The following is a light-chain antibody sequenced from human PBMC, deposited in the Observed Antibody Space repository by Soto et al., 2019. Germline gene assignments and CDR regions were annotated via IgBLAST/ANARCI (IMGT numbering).Light chain of an antibody. V-gene: IGKV1-5*03. CDR3: QQYNSYCS. J-gene: IGKJ1*01. CDR2: QAS. Sequence: IQMTQSPSTLSASVGGRVTITCRASRSVNSWLAWYQQKPGKAPKLLIYQASILGSGVPSRFSGSGSGTEFTLTISGLQPDDFATYYCQQYNSYCSFGQGTKVDIK. CDR1: RSVNSW.